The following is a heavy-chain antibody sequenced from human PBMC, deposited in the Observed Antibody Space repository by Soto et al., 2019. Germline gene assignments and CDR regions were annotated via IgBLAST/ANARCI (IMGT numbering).Heavy chain of an antibody. CDR3: VRGPGAYVYFGFDI. D-gene: IGHD5-12*01. CDR2: INTDGDTI. Sequence: EVQLVESGGGLVQPGGSLRLSCAASRFSNSWMHWVRQVPGKGLVWVSRINTDGDTINYADFVKGRFTISRDYATDTVYLQMNSLRAEDTAVYYCVRGPGAYVYFGFDIWGQGTRVTVSS. CDR1: RFSNSW. V-gene: IGHV3-74*01. J-gene: IGHJ3*02.